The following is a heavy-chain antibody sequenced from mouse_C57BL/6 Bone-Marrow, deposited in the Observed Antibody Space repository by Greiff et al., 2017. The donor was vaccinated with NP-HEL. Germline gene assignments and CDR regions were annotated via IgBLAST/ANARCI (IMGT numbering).Heavy chain of an antibody. D-gene: IGHD3-2*02. Sequence: EVQRVESGGGLVQPGGSMKLSCVASGFTFSNYWMNWVRQSPEKGLEWVAQIRLKSDNYATHYAESVKGRFTISRDDSKSSVYLQMNNLRAEDTGIYYCTVAQATAWFAYWGQGTLVTVSA. CDR3: TVAQATAWFAY. J-gene: IGHJ3*01. CDR1: GFTFSNYW. V-gene: IGHV6-3*01. CDR2: IRLKSDNYAT.